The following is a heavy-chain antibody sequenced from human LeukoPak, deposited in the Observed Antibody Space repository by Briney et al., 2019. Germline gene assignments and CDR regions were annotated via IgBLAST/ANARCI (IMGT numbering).Heavy chain of an antibody. V-gene: IGHV1-8*01. CDR1: GYTFTNND. D-gene: IGHD2-15*01. J-gene: IGHJ4*02. CDR2: MNPRSGNT. Sequence: ASVKVSCKASGYTFTNNDINWVRQAAGQGLEWMGWMNPRSGNTGYAQKFQGRVTMTRDTSITTAYMELSALRSEDTAVYYCAKVVSGGHHDYWGQGTLVTVSS. CDR3: AKVVSGGHHDY.